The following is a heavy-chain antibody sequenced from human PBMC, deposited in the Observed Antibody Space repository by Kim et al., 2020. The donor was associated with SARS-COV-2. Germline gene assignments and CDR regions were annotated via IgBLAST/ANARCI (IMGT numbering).Heavy chain of an antibody. CDR3: LAARGLRAAARDY. D-gene: IGHD4-17*01. V-gene: IGHV3-23*03. J-gene: IGHJ4*02. Sequence: YADSVKGRFTTATDNSTNTLYLQMNNRRAEDTAVYYCLAARGLRAAARDYWGQGTLATVSS.